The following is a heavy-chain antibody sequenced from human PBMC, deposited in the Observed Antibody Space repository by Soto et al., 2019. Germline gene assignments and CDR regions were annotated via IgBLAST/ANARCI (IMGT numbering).Heavy chain of an antibody. CDR2: SIPILDVA. CDR1: GVTFSTYT. J-gene: IGHJ4*02. Sequence: QVQLVQSGAEVKKPGSSVRVSCKASGVTFSTYTISWVRQAPGQGFEWLGRSIPILDVANYAQSFQGRVTITADKSTSTAYMELNSLRSEDTAVYYCARDSGNQLLIDYWGQGTLVTVSS. CDR3: ARDSGNQLLIDY. V-gene: IGHV1-69*08. D-gene: IGHD2-2*01.